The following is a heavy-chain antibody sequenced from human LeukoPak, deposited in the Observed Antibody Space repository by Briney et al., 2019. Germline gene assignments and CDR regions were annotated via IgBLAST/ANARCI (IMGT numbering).Heavy chain of an antibody. CDR3: ARDGGYDSSGYHAFDI. D-gene: IGHD3-22*01. Sequence: SETLSLTCAVSGGSISSSNWWSWVRQPPGKGLEWIGEIYHSGSTNYNPSLKSRVTISVDKSKNQFSLKLSSVTAADTAVYYCARDGGYDSSGYHAFDIWGQGTMVTVSS. CDR2: IYHSGST. V-gene: IGHV4-4*02. CDR1: GGSISSSNW. J-gene: IGHJ3*02.